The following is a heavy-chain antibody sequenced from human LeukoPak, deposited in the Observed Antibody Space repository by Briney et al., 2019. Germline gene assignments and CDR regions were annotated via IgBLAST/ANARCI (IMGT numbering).Heavy chain of an antibody. CDR1: GYTFTSYD. Sequence: ASVKLSCKASGYTFTSYDINWVRQAARQGLEGRGWMNPNSGNTGYAQKFQGRVTITRNTSISTAYMELSSLRSEDTAVYYCARIAARRDYYYYMDVWGKGTTVTVSS. CDR2: MNPNSGNT. J-gene: IGHJ6*03. D-gene: IGHD6-6*01. CDR3: ARIAARRDYYYYMDV. V-gene: IGHV1-8*03.